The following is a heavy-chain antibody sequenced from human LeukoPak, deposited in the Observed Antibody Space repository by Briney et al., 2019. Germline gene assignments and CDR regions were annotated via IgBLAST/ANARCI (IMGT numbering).Heavy chain of an antibody. CDR1: GYTLTELS. V-gene: IGHV1-24*01. D-gene: IGHD3-22*01. Sequence: ASVKVSCKVSGYTLTELSMHWVRQAPGKGLEWMGGFDPEDGETIYAQKFQGRVTMTEDTSTDTAYMELNSLRSEDTAVYYCATDIRLDYYDSSGYNYWGQGTLVTVSS. CDR3: ATDIRLDYYDSSGYNY. CDR2: FDPEDGET. J-gene: IGHJ4*02.